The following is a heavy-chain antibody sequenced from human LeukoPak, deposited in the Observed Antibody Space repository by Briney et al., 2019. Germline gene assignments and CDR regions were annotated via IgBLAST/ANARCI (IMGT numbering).Heavy chain of an antibody. Sequence: SETLSLTCAVYGGSFSGYYWSWIRQPPGKGLEWIGEINHSGSTNYNPSLKSRVTISVDTSKNQFSLKLSSVTAADTAVYYCAARRTFIMASAFGYWGQGTLVTVSS. J-gene: IGHJ4*02. CDR3: AARRTFIMASAFGY. CDR2: INHSGST. V-gene: IGHV4-34*01. D-gene: IGHD3-10*01. CDR1: GGSFSGYY.